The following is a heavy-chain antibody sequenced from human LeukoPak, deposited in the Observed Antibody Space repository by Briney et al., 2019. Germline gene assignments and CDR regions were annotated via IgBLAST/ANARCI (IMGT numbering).Heavy chain of an antibody. D-gene: IGHD3-3*01. CDR2: ISSSGSTI. Sequence: GGSLRLSCAASGFTFSDYYMSWIRQAPGKGLEWVSYISSSGSTIYYADSVKGRFTISRDNAKKSLYLQMNSLRAEDTAVYYCARGTDYDFWSGIRLFDYWGQGTLVTVSS. V-gene: IGHV3-11*04. CDR3: ARGTDYDFWSGIRLFDY. J-gene: IGHJ4*02. CDR1: GFTFSDYY.